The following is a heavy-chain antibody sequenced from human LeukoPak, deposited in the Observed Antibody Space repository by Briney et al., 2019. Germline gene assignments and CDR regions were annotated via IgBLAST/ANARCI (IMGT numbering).Heavy chain of an antibody. D-gene: IGHD2-21*02. V-gene: IGHV3-15*01. CDR2: IKSKTDGGTT. Sequence: KSGGSLRLSCAASGFTFSSYAMSWVRQAPGKGLEWVGRIKSKTDGGTTDYAAPVKGRFTISRDDSKNTLYLQMNSLKTEDTAVYYCTTLPHPYCGGDCPIDYWGQGTLVTVSS. CDR1: GFTFSSYA. CDR3: TTLPHPYCGGDCPIDY. J-gene: IGHJ4*02.